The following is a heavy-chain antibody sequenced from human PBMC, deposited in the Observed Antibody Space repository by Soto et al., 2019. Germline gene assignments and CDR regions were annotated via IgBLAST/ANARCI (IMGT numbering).Heavy chain of an antibody. V-gene: IGHV3-23*01. Sequence: GGSLRLSCAASGFTSSSYAMIWVRQAPGKGLEWVSAITGSGGSTYYADSVKGRFTISRDNSKNTLYLQMNSLRAEDTAVYYCAKDRGRWFGELLSQPLSGFDPWGQGTLVTVSS. CDR1: GFTSSSYA. J-gene: IGHJ5*02. CDR2: ITGSGGST. CDR3: AKDRGRWFGELLSQPLSGFDP. D-gene: IGHD3-10*01.